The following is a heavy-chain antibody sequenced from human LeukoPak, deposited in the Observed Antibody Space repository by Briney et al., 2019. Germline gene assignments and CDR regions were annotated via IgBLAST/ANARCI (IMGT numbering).Heavy chain of an antibody. D-gene: IGHD4-17*01. CDR1: GFTFSTYW. Sequence: PGGSLRLSCAASGFTFSTYWMSWVRQAPGKGLEWVANIKEDGSEKNYVDSVKGRFTISRDNTKNSVCLQMNSLGAEDTAVYYCARASMTTVTSDYWGQGTLVTVSS. V-gene: IGHV3-7*01. J-gene: IGHJ4*02. CDR2: IKEDGSEK. CDR3: ARASMTTVTSDY.